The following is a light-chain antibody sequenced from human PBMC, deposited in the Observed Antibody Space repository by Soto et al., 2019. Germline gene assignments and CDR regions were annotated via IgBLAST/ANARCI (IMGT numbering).Light chain of an antibody. V-gene: IGLV2-14*01. CDR2: EVT. J-gene: IGLJ2*01. Sequence: QFALTQPASVSASPGQSITISCTGTSSDVGGYDYVSWYQQHPGKAPKLMIYEVTTRPSGVSSRFSGSKSGSTASLTISGLQAEDEADYYCSSYSITSTRIFGGGTKVTVL. CDR1: SSDVGGYDY. CDR3: SSYSITSTRI.